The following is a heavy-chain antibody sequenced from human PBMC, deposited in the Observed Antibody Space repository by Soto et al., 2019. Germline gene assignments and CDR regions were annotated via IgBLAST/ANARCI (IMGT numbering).Heavy chain of an antibody. J-gene: IGHJ6*02. CDR3: VRERGAVITDYYYYYGMDV. D-gene: IGHD3-22*01. Sequence: QVQLVQSGAEVKKPGSSVKVSCKASGGTFSSYAISWVRQAPGQGLEWMGGIIPIFGTANYAQKFQGRVTITADESTSTAYMELSSLRSEDTAVYYCVRERGAVITDYYYYYGMDVWGQGTTVTVSS. CDR2: IIPIFGTA. V-gene: IGHV1-69*12. CDR1: GGTFSSYA.